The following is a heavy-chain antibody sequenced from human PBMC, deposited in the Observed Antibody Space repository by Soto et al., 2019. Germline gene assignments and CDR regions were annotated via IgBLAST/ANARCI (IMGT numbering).Heavy chain of an antibody. D-gene: IGHD1-26*01. CDR3: ARVKFVRGIAPRGSRYGGRFAY. CDR2: IYYSGST. V-gene: IGHV4-39*07. CDR1: GGSIGSRSYY. J-gene: IGHJ4*02. Sequence: SQTLSLTCTVSGGSIGSRSYYWGCIRQPPGKGLEWIASIYYSGSTNYNPSLKSRVTISVDTSKNQFSLKLSSVTAADTAVYYCARVKFVRGIAPRGSRYGGRFAYWRQGTLVTVSS.